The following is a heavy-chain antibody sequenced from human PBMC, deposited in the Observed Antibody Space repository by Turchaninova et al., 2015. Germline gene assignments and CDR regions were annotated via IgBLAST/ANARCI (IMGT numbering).Heavy chain of an antibody. D-gene: IGHD2/OR15-2a*01. CDR1: GFSLTTSGKG. V-gene: IGHV2-5*02. CDR3: AHRPTSTTGNDPFDI. J-gene: IGHJ3*02. CDR2: IYWDDDK. Sequence: QITLKESGPTLVKPTQTLPLTCTFPGFSLTTSGKGVGWIRQPPGKALEWLALIYWDDDKRYSPSLKSRLTITKDTSKNQVVLTMTNMDPVDTATYYCAHRPTSTTGNDPFDIWGQGTMVIVSS.